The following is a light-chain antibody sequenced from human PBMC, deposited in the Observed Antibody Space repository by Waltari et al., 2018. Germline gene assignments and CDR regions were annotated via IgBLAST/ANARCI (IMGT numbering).Light chain of an antibody. CDR1: QSISKY. V-gene: IGKV3-20*01. Sequence: EIVLTQSTGTLSLSPGERATLSCRASQSISKYLAWYQQKPGQAPRLLIYHASSRAAGIADRFSGSGSGTDFSLSISRLEPEDFAVYYCQHYESLPVTFGQGTKVEIK. CDR3: QHYESLPVT. J-gene: IGKJ1*01. CDR2: HAS.